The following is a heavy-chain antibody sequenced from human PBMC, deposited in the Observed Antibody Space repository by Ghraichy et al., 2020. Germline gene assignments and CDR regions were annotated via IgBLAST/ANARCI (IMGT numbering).Heavy chain of an antibody. CDR1: GGSISSYY. J-gene: IGHJ4*02. CDR2: IYYSGST. CDR3: ARVRYNCGLFDY. D-gene: IGHD1-20*01. Sequence: SETLSLTCTVSGGSISSYYWSWIRQPPGKGLEWIGYIYYSGSTNYNPSLKSRVTISVDTSKNQFFLKLSSVTAADTAVYYCARVRYNCGLFDYWGQGTLVTVSS. V-gene: IGHV4-59*01.